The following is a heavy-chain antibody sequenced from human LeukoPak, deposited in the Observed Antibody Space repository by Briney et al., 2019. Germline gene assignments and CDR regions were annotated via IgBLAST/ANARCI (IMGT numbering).Heavy chain of an antibody. CDR2: IQAKAYGGAT. Sequence: GGSLRLSCSTSGFTFGDYAMSWVRQAPGKGLEWVGFIQAKAYGGATKYAASVNGRFSISRDDSQSIANLQMNDLETEDTAVYYCTRAPHPRCSSSGCYLDLLGQGTLVTGSS. CDR1: GFTFGDYA. CDR3: TRAPHPRCSSSGCYLDL. D-gene: IGHD2-2*01. V-gene: IGHV3-49*04. J-gene: IGHJ4*02.